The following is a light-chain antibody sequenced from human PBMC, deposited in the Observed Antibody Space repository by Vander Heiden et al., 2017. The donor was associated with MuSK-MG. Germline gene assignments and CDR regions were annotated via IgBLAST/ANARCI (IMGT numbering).Light chain of an antibody. Sequence: QSALTQPASVSGSPGRSITISCTGTSSDVGAYNLVAWSQQHPGKAPKLRIYEVIKRPSGVSNRFSGSKSGNTAALTISGLQAEDEADYYCCSYASSSTVVFGGGTKLTVL. CDR1: SSDVGAYNL. CDR3: CSYASSSTVV. J-gene: IGLJ2*01. V-gene: IGLV2-23*02. CDR2: EVI.